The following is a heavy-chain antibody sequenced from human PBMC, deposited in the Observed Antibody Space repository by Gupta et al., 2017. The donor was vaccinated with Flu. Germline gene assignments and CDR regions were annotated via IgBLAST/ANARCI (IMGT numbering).Heavy chain of an antibody. Sequence: QVQLVQSGAEVKKPGASVKVSCKASVYTFTSYDLNCVRQATGQGLEWMGWMNPNSGNTGYAQKFQGRVTMTRNTSISTAYMELSSLRSEDTAVYYCARGSFRGIGGSWYSNTNWFDPWGQGTLVTVSS. CDR1: VYTFTSYD. CDR2: MNPNSGNT. CDR3: ARGSFRGIGGSWYSNTNWFDP. D-gene: IGHD6-13*01. J-gene: IGHJ5*02. V-gene: IGHV1-8*01.